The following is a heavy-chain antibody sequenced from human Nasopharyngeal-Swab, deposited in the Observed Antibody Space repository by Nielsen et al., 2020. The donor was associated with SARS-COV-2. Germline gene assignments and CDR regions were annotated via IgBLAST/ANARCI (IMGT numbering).Heavy chain of an antibody. CDR1: GFTFSSYG. CDR3: AREHYDSSGYLGY. V-gene: IGHV3-30*03. D-gene: IGHD3-22*01. J-gene: IGHJ4*02. CDR2: ISYDGSNK. Sequence: GGSLRLSCVASGFTFSSYGMHWVRQAPGKGLEWVAVISYDGSNKYYADSVKGRFTIPRDNSKNTLYLQMNSLRAEDTAVYYCAREHYDSSGYLGYWGQGTLVTVSS.